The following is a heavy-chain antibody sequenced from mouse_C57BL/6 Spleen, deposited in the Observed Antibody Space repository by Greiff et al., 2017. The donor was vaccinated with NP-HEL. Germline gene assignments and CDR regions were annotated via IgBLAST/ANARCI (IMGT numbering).Heavy chain of an antibody. CDR2: IYPGDGDT. V-gene: IGHV1-80*01. Sequence: QVQLQQPGAELVKPGASVKISCKASGYAFSSYWMNWVKQRPGKGLEWIGQIYPGDGDTNYNGKFKGKATLTADKSSSTAYMQLSSLTSEDSAVYFCASQKVLYAMDYWGQGTSVTVSS. J-gene: IGHJ4*01. CDR1: GYAFSSYW. CDR3: ASQKVLYAMDY.